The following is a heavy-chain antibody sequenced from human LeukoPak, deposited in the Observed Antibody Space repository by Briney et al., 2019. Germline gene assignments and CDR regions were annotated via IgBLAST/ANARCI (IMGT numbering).Heavy chain of an antibody. CDR2: IYYSGST. CDR1: GGSLSSYY. J-gene: IGHJ4*02. Sequence: SETLSLTCTVSGGSLSSYYWSWIRQPPGKGLEWIGYIYYSGSTNYNPSLKSRVTISVDTSKNQFSLKLSSVTAADTAVYYCARIVAGYFDYWGQGTLVTVSS. V-gene: IGHV4-59*08. CDR3: ARIVAGYFDY. D-gene: IGHD2-15*01.